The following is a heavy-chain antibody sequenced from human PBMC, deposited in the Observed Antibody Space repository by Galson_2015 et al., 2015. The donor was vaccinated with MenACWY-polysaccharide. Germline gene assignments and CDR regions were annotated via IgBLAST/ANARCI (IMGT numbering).Heavy chain of an antibody. CDR3: TAERLDGGWYSVDFEY. D-gene: IGHD6-19*01. CDR2: IRSKTDGTT. V-gene: IGHV3-15*01. Sequence: SLRLSCAASGFTFTKAWMSWVRQAPGKGLEWVGRIRSKTDGTTDYAAPVKDRFTVSRDDLKNMFYLQMDSLKTEDSAVYYCTAERLDGGWYSVDFEYWGQGTLVTVSS. CDR1: GFTFTKAW. J-gene: IGHJ4*02.